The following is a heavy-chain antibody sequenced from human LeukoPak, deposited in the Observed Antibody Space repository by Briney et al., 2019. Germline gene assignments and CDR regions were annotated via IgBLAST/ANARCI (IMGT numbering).Heavy chain of an antibody. CDR2: IYSGGST. CDR3: ASRIWFGELLHDY. J-gene: IGHJ4*02. D-gene: IGHD3-10*01. V-gene: IGHV3-53*01. Sequence: PGGSLRLSCAASGFTFSSYSMNWVRQAPGKGLEWVSVIYSGGSTYYADSVKGRFTISRDNSKNTLYLQMNSLRAEDTAVYYCASRIWFGELLHDYWGQGTLVTVSS. CDR1: GFTFSSYS.